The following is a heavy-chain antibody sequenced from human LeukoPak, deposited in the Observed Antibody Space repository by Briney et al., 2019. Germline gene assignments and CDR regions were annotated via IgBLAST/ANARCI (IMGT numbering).Heavy chain of an antibody. CDR3: ARGTRLRWYDAFDI. D-gene: IGHD4-23*01. CDR2: IYSGGNT. J-gene: IGHJ3*02. Sequence: GGSLRLSCTVSGFTVSSNSMSWVRQAPGKGLEWVSFIYSGGNTHNSDSVKGRFTISRDNSKNTLYLQMNSLRAEDTAVYYCARGTRLRWYDAFDIWGQGTMVTVSS. V-gene: IGHV3-53*01. CDR1: GFTVSSNS.